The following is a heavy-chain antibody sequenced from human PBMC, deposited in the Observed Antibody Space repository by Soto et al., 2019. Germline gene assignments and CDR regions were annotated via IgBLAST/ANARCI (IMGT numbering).Heavy chain of an antibody. Sequence: QLQLQDSGAGLVKPSQTMSLTCAVCVGSISSGGYSWSWIRQPPGKGMEWIGYIYHSGTTYYNPPLKSRVTTSVDRSKNQSYLKLSSVTAAAPAVYYCARAHYGDYIYGMDVWGHGATVTVSS. CDR2: IYHSGTT. CDR3: ARAHYGDYIYGMDV. D-gene: IGHD4-17*01. J-gene: IGHJ6*02. CDR1: VGSISSGGYS. V-gene: IGHV4-30-2*01.